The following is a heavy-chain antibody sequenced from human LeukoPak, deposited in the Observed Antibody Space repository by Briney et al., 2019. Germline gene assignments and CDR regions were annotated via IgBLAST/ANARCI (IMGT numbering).Heavy chain of an antibody. CDR3: VEDIFRWSFDY. D-gene: IGHD2-21*01. CDR1: GFNLGGNG. Sequence: GESLRLSCAASGFNLGGNGMAWVRQAPGKGLEWVSAIEGSNDNTHYPASVRGRCTVSRDTSKSTLILQRNSLRADDTATYFCVEDIFRWSFDYWGQGVLVTASS. V-gene: IGHV3-23*01. J-gene: IGHJ4*02. CDR2: IEGSNDNT.